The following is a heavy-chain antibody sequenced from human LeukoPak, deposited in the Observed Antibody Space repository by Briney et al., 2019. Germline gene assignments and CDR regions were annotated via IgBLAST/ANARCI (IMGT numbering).Heavy chain of an antibody. V-gene: IGHV3-11*01. D-gene: IGHD1-26*01. CDR1: GFTFSDYQ. Sequence: PGGSLRLSCAGSGFTFSDYQMSWIRQAPGKGLEWVSYISSSGSIMYYADSVKGRFTISRDNAKNSLYLQMNSLRAEDTAVYYCASSSGGHYWGQGTLVTVSS. J-gene: IGHJ4*02. CDR3: ASSSGGHY. CDR2: ISSSGSIM.